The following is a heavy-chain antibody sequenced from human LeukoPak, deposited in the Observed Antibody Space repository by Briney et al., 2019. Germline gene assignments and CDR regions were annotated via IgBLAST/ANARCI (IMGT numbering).Heavy chain of an antibody. J-gene: IGHJ6*04. CDR3: ARGDHYYYTMDV. D-gene: IGHD2-21*02. CDR2: IYSSGST. V-gene: IGHV4-59*01. Sequence: SETLSLTCTVSGGFISSYYWSWIRQPPGEGLEWIGYIYSSGSTNYNPSLKSRVTISVDTSKNQFSLKLTSMTAADTAVYYCARGDHYYYTMDVWGKGTTVTVSS. CDR1: GGFISSYY.